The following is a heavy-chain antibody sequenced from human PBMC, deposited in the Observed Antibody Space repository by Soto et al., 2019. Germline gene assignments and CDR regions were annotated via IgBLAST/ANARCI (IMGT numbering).Heavy chain of an antibody. Sequence: PSETLCLTCTVSGGSISSGGYYWSWIRQHPGKGLEWIGYIYYSGSTYYNPSLKSRVTISVDTSKNQFSLKLSSVTAADTAVYYCARSYGPEPERNWFDPWGQGTLVTVSS. D-gene: IGHD4-17*01. V-gene: IGHV4-31*03. CDR2: IYYSGST. CDR1: GGSISSGGYY. J-gene: IGHJ5*02. CDR3: ARSYGPEPERNWFDP.